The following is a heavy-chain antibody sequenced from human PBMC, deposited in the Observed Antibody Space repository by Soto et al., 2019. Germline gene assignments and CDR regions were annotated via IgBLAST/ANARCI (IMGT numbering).Heavy chain of an antibody. CDR3: ARSRDTAMGRGYGMDG. Sequence: ASVKVSCKASGYTFTSYDINWVRQATGQGLEWMGWMNPNSGNTGYAQKFQGRVTMTRNTSISTAYMELSSLRSEDTAVYYCARSRDTAMGRGYGMDGWGQGNTVTVSS. D-gene: IGHD5-18*01. V-gene: IGHV1-8*01. CDR2: MNPNSGNT. CDR1: GYTFTSYD. J-gene: IGHJ6*02.